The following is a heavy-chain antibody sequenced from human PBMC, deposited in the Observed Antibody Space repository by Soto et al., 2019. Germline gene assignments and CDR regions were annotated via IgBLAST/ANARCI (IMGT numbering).Heavy chain of an antibody. CDR3: ARHPGGGGY. CDR2: IYSGGYT. V-gene: IGHV3-53*01. J-gene: IGHJ4*02. D-gene: IGHD3-10*01. CDR1: GFTVSNNY. Sequence: EVQLVESGGGLIQPGGSLRLSCAVSGFTVSNNYMSWVRQAPGKGLEGVSVIYSGGYTAYGDSVKGRFTISRDNSKNTSFFQMTTRRADDTALFSCARHPGGGGYWGQGTLVTVSS.